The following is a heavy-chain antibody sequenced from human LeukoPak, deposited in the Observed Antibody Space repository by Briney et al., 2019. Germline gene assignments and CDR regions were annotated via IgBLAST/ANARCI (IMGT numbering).Heavy chain of an antibody. V-gene: IGHV3-64*01. CDR2: ISSNGGST. J-gene: IGHJ5*02. Sequence: GGSLRLSCAASGFTFSSYAMHWVRQAPGKGLEYVSAISSNGGSTYYANSVKGRFTISRDNSKNTLYLQMGSLRAEDMAVYYCARGRGLLPSYWFAPWGQGTLVTVSS. CDR3: ARGRGLLPSYWFAP. CDR1: GFTFSSYA. D-gene: IGHD3-3*01.